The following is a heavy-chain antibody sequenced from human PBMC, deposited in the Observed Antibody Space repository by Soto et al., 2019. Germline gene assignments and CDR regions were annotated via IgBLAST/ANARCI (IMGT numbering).Heavy chain of an antibody. Sequence: PSETLSLTCTASGGSIGSYYWSWIRQPPGKGLEWIGYIYYSGSTNYNPSLKSRVTISVDTSKNQFSLKLSSVTAADTAVYYCARGEQWLTPFDYWGQGTLVTVSS. D-gene: IGHD6-19*01. J-gene: IGHJ4*02. V-gene: IGHV4-59*01. CDR2: IYYSGST. CDR3: ARGEQWLTPFDY. CDR1: GGSIGSYY.